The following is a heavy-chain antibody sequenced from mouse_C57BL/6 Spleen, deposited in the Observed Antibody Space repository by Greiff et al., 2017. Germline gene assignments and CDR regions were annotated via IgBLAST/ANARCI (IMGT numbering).Heavy chain of an antibody. J-gene: IGHJ2*01. CDR3: ARDGY. CDR2: ISYDGSN. V-gene: IGHV3-6*01. Sequence: VQLKESGPGLVKPSQSLSLTCSVTGYSITSGYYWNWIRQFPGNKLEWMGYISYDGSNNYNPSLKNRISITRYTSKHQFFLKLNSVTTEDTATYYCARDGYWGQGTTLTVSS. CDR1: GYSITSGYY.